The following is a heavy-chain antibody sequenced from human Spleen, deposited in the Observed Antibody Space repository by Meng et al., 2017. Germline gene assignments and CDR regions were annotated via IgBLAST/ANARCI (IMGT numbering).Heavy chain of an antibody. CDR1: GGSISSGGYY. D-gene: IGHD2-21*01. CDR2: IYYSGST. J-gene: IGHJ4*02. Sequence: QVQLQEAVPVLVKPSQTLSLTCTVSGGSISSGGYYWSWIRQHPGKGLEWIGYIYYSGSTYYNPSLKSRITISVDKPKNQFSLTLSSVTAADTAVYYCTKNDFYCLGYWGQGTLVTVSS. CDR3: TKNDFYCLGY. V-gene: IGHV4-31*09.